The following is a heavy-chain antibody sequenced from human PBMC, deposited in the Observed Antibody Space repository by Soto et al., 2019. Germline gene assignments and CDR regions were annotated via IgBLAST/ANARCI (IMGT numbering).Heavy chain of an antibody. Sequence: QLVESGGGLVQPGGSLKLSCTASGFIFSGSAMHWVRQAPGKGLEWVGRVRAKAHNYATVYGVSVQGRFTISRDDSKNAAYLEMNSRKIEDTAVYYCVRPDKSGYNGYEGYWGQGTLVTVSS. V-gene: IGHV3-73*02. CDR1: GFIFSGSA. D-gene: IGHD5-12*01. J-gene: IGHJ4*02. CDR3: VRPDKSGYNGYEGY. CDR2: VRAKAHNYAT.